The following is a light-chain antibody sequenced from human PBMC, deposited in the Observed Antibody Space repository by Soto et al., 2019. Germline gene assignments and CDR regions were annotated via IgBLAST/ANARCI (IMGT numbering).Light chain of an antibody. J-gene: IGKJ4*01. CDR1: QSVSSD. V-gene: IGKV3-15*01. Sequence: VMTQSPATLSASPGEIATLSCRASQSVSSDLAWYQHKPGQAPRLLIYGASSRATGIPVRFSGSGSGTEFTLTISSLQSEDVAVYYCQHYKNRPLTFGGGTKVEIK. CDR2: GAS. CDR3: QHYKNRPLT.